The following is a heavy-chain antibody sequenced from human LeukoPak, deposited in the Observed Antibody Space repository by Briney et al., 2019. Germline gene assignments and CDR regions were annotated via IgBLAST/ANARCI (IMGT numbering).Heavy chain of an antibody. CDR3: ARGGRGRNWFDP. D-gene: IGHD3-10*01. J-gene: IGHJ5*02. V-gene: IGHV4-61*08. CDR2: IYYSVST. CDR1: GDSVASGGYY. Sequence: SETLSLTCTVSGDSVASGGYYWNWIRQPPGKGLEWIGYIYYSVSTNYNLSLKSRVTISVDTSENQFSLKLTSVTAADTAVYYCARGGRGRNWFDPWGQGTLSPSPQ.